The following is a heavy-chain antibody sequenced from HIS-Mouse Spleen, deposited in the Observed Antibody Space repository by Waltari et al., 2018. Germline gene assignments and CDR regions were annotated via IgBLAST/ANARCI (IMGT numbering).Heavy chain of an antibody. CDR1: GCSISSSSYY. V-gene: IGHV4-39*07. J-gene: IGHJ2*01. CDR3: AREIPYSSSWYDWYFDL. CDR2: IYYSGRT. D-gene: IGHD6-13*01. Sequence: QLQLQESGPGLVKPSETLSLTCTVSGCSISSSSYYWGWIRQPPGKGLEWIGSIYYSGRTYYNPSLKSRVTRSVDTSKNQFSLKLSSMTAADTAVYYCAREIPYSSSWYDWYFDLWGRGTLVTVSS.